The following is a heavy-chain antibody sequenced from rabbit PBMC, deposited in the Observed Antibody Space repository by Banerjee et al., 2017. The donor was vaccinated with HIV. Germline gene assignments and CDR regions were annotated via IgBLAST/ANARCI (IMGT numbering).Heavy chain of an antibody. CDR2: INTGSGST. CDR3: ARDLAGVVGWNFGL. J-gene: IGHJ4*01. D-gene: IGHD4-1*01. V-gene: IGHV1S45*01. CDR1: GFSLSGYW. Sequence: QEQLQESGGGLFQPGGSLALTCTVSGFSLSGYWMSWVRQAPGKGLEWIGYINTGSGSTDYASWAKGRFTISKTSWTTVTLQMTSLTAADTATYFCARDLAGVVGWNFGLWGPGTLVTVS.